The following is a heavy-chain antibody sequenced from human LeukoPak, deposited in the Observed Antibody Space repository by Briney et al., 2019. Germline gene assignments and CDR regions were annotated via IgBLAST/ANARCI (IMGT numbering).Heavy chain of an antibody. J-gene: IGHJ5*02. CDR2: VSDTGIT. CDR3: ARNRFQLSGAYLFDP. V-gene: IGHV4-59*01. D-gene: IGHD2/OR15-2a*01. Sequence: NPSETLSLTCSVSGGSMKNSFWGWIRQPPGKGLEWIGYVSDTGITNSNPSLKSRVTFSIDTSKDQFYLKLRSVTAADTALYFCARNRFQLSGAYLFDPWGRGTLVTVSS. CDR1: GGSMKNSF.